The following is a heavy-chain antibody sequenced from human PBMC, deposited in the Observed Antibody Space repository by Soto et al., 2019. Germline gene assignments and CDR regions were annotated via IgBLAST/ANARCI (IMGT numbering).Heavy chain of an antibody. CDR2: ISYDGSNK. V-gene: IGHV3-30*18. CDR3: AKALSIAASYYYGMDV. J-gene: IGHJ6*02. CDR1: GFAFSSYG. Sequence: LRLSCAASGFAFSSYGMHWVRQAPGKGLEWVAVISYDGSNKYYADSVKGRFTISRDNSKNTLYLQMNSLRAEDTAVYYCAKALSIAASYYYGMDVWGQGTTVTVSS. D-gene: IGHD2-15*01.